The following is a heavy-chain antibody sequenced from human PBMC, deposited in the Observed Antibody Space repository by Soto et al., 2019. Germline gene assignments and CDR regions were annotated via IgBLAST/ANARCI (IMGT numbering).Heavy chain of an antibody. Sequence: LRLSCAASGFTFSSYWMHWVRQAPGKGLVWVSRINSDGSSTSYADSVKGRFTISRDNAKNTLYLQMNSLRAEDTAVYYCARDGYCSGGSCYDRGAFDIWGQGTMVTVSS. D-gene: IGHD2-15*01. CDR2: INSDGSST. CDR1: GFTFSSYW. CDR3: ARDGYCSGGSCYDRGAFDI. V-gene: IGHV3-74*01. J-gene: IGHJ3*02.